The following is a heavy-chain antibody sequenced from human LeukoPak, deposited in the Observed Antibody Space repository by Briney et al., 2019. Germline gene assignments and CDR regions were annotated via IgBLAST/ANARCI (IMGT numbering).Heavy chain of an antibody. CDR3: ARDLPLSGYSSSSRWFDP. CDR2: INPSGGST. V-gene: IGHV1-46*01. J-gene: IGHJ5*02. CDR1: GYTFTSYY. D-gene: IGHD6-13*01. Sequence: ASVKVSCKASGYTFTSYYMHWVRQAPGQGLEWMGIINPSGGSTSYAQKFQGRVTMTRDTSTSTVYMELSSLRSEDTAVYYCARDLPLSGYSSSSRWFDPWGQGTLVTVSS.